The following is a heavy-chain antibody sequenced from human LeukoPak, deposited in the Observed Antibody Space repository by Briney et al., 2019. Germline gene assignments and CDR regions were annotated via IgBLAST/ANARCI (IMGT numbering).Heavy chain of an antibody. Sequence: GGSLRLSCAASGFTFSDYYMSWIRQAPGKGLGWVSYISSSGSTIYYADSVKGRFTISRDNAKNSLYLQMNSLRAEDTAVYYCASGYDSSGYYYSEFDYWGQGTPVTVSS. CDR1: GFTFSDYY. V-gene: IGHV3-11*04. CDR2: ISSSGSTI. J-gene: IGHJ4*02. CDR3: ASGYDSSGYYYSEFDY. D-gene: IGHD3-22*01.